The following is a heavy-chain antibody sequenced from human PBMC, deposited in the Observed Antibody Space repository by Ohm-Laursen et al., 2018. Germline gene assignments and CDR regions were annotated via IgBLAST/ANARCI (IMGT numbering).Heavy chain of an antibody. CDR1: GGSVSSGGNY. D-gene: IGHD2-2*02. J-gene: IGHJ4*02. V-gene: IGHV4-31*03. CDR2: VSSSGTT. CDR3: ARDPPDLPCSKDCYTRGFDY. Sequence: SQTLSLTCTVSGGSVSSGGNYWSWLRQLPQKGLEWIGYVSSSGTTYYNPSLNSRVSISLDQSKNQFSLKLRSVTAADTATYYCARDPPDLPCSKDCYTRGFDYWGQGTLVSVSS.